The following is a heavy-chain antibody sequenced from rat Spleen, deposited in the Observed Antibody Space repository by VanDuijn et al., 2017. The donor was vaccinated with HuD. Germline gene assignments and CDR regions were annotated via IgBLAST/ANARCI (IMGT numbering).Heavy chain of an antibody. J-gene: IGHJ2*01. CDR2: ISYDGSRT. Sequence: EVQLVESGGGLVQPGRSLKLSCAASGFTFSNYYLAWVRQAPGMGLEWVAAISYDGSRTYYRDSVKGRFTISRDNAKSTLYLQRDSLRSEDTSTYYGERQWDYWGQGVMVTVSS. CDR3: ERQWDY. CDR1: GFTFSNYY. V-gene: IGHV5-29*01.